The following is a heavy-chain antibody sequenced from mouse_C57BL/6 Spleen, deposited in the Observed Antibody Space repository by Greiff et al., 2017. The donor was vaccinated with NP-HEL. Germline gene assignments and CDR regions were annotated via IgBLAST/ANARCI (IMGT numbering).Heavy chain of an antibody. D-gene: IGHD1-1*01. V-gene: IGHV1-53*01. CDR1: GYTFTSYW. Sequence: QVQLQQPGTELVKPGASVKLSCKASGYTFTSYWMHWVKQRPGQGLEWIGNINPSNGGTNYNEKFKSKATLTVDKSSSTAYMQLSSLTSEDSAVYYCARKRIYYGSSYDYAMDYWGQGTSVTVSS. CDR3: ARKRIYYGSSYDYAMDY. CDR2: INPSNGGT. J-gene: IGHJ4*01.